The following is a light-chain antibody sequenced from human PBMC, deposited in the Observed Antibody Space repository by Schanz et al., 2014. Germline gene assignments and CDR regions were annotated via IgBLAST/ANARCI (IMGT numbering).Light chain of an antibody. CDR3: TSYTGSGTLWV. CDR1: SSDIGGYNY. J-gene: IGLJ3*02. V-gene: IGLV2-8*01. CDR2: EVT. Sequence: QSALTQPPSASGSPGQSVTISCTGTSSDIGGYNYVSWYQQHPGEAPKLMLYEVTKRPSGVPDRFSGSKSGTSASLAISGLQSEDEADYYCTSYTGSGTLWVFGGGTKLTVL.